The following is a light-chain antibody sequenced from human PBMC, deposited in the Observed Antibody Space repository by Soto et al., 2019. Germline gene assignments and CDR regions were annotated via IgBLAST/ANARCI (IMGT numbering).Light chain of an antibody. CDR1: QSVPKNY. CDR3: QQCSTSPLP. Sequence: EIVFTQSPGTLSLSPGERATLACRASQSVPKNYLAWYQQKPGQAPRLLIHDASSRATCIPDRFSGSGSGTDFTLTINTLEPEDFAVYYCQQCSTSPLPFGGGTKVEIK. CDR2: DAS. J-gene: IGKJ4*01. V-gene: IGKV3-20*01.